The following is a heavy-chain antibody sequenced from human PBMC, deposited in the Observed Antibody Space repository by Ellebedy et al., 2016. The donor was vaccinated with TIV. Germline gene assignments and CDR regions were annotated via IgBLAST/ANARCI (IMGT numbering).Heavy chain of an antibody. J-gene: IGHJ2*01. Sequence: GESLKISCVASGFTFSNYDMHWVRQAPGKGLEWVTVTSYDGSAKYYADSVKGRFSISRDNAKNLLFLQMHSLRDDDTAMYYCAGGTGWIFDLWGRGTLVTVSS. D-gene: IGHD6-19*01. CDR3: AGGTGWIFDL. CDR1: GFTFSNYD. CDR2: TSYDGSAK. V-gene: IGHV3-30*03.